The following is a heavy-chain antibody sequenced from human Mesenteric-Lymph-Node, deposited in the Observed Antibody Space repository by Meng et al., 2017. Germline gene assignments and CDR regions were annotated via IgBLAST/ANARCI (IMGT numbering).Heavy chain of an antibody. D-gene: IGHD1-20*01. CDR1: GDSISSDIW. Sequence: QGRLQGCAPGLVKPSGTPSLTCTVSGDSISSDIWWSWVRQPPGKGLEWIGEVYHRGDTNYNPSLKSRVDISVDKSKNQFSLRLRSVTAADTAVYYCASYGPCFGNNCPLSSFDHWGQGTLVTVSS. CDR3: ASYGPCFGNNCPLSSFDH. J-gene: IGHJ4*02. CDR2: VYHRGDT. V-gene: IGHV4-4*02.